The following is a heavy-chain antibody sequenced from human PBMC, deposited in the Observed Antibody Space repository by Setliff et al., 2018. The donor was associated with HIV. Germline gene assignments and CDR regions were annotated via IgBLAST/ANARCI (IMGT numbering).Heavy chain of an antibody. D-gene: IGHD6-13*01. V-gene: IGHV1-18*01. CDR3: ARPSSSSWHPGRFDY. CDR2: ISTYNGNT. Sequence: ASVKVSCKASGYTFTSYGISWVRQAPGQGLEWVGWISTYNGNTNYAQKFQGRVTMTRDTSTSTVYMELSSLRSEDTAVYYCARPSSSSWHPGRFDYWGQGTLVTVSS. CDR1: GYTFTSYG. J-gene: IGHJ4*02.